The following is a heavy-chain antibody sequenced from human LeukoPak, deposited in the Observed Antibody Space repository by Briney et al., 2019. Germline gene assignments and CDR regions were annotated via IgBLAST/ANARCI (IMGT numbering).Heavy chain of an antibody. CDR3: AKGPGSKAAGTGGFDY. CDR2: IWYDGSNK. D-gene: IGHD6-13*01. J-gene: IGHJ4*02. V-gene: IGHV3-33*06. CDR1: GFTFSSYG. Sequence: PGGSLRLSCAASGFTFSSYGMHWVRQAPGKGLEWMAVIWYDGSNKYYADSVKGRFTISRDNPKNTLYLQMNSLRAEDTAVYYCAKGPGSKAAGTGGFDYWGQGTLVTVSS.